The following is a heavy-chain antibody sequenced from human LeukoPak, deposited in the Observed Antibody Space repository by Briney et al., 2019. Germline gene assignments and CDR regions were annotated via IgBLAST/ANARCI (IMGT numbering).Heavy chain of an antibody. Sequence: SETLSLTCTVSGYSISSGYYWGRIRQPPGKGLEWIGSIYHSGSTYYNPSLKSRVTISVDTSKNQFSLKLSSVTAADTAVYYCARARTAMVPFDYWGQGTLVTVSS. J-gene: IGHJ4*02. CDR1: GYSISSGYY. CDR2: IYHSGST. CDR3: ARARTAMVPFDY. V-gene: IGHV4-38-2*02. D-gene: IGHD5-18*01.